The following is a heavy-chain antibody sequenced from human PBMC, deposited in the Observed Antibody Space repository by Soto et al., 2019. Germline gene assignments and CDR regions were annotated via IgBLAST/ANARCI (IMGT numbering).Heavy chain of an antibody. J-gene: IGHJ4*02. CDR3: ASLYCSGGSCYSGFAY. Sequence: GGSLRLSCAASVFTFSSYWMHCVRQSPGKWLVWVSRINSDGSSTSYADSVKGRFTISRDNAKNTLYLQMNSLRAEDTAVYHCASLYCSGGSCYSGFAYWGQGTLVSVS. V-gene: IGHV3-74*01. D-gene: IGHD2-15*01. CDR1: VFTFSSYW. CDR2: INSDGSST.